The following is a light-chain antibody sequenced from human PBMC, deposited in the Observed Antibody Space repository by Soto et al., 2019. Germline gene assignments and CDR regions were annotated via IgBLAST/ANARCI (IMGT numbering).Light chain of an antibody. CDR3: QQYGTSPQT. V-gene: IGKV3-20*01. CDR1: QSVSGRY. J-gene: IGKJ1*01. CDR2: DAS. Sequence: EIALTQSPGTLSLSPGERATLSCRASQSVSGRYLSWYQQKPGQTPRLLIYDASTRATGIPDRFSGSGSGTDCTLTISRLEPEDFAVYYCQQYGTSPQTFGQGTKVDIK.